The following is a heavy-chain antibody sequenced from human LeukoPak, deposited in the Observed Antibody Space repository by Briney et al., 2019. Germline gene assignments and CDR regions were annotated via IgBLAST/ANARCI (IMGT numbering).Heavy chain of an antibody. V-gene: IGHV3-74*01. CDR3: ARGGAAAGSSDYYYYYMDV. J-gene: IGHJ6*03. Sequence: GGSLRLSCAASGFTFSSYWMHWVRQAPGKGLVWVSRINTDGSSTSYADSVKGRFTISRDNAKITLYLQMNSLRAEDTAVYYCARGGAAAGSSDYYYYYMDVWGKGTTVTVSS. CDR1: GFTFSSYW. D-gene: IGHD6-13*01. CDR2: INTDGSST.